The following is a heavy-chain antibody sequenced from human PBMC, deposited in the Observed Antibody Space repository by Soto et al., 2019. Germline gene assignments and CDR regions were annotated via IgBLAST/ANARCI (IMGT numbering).Heavy chain of an antibody. CDR3: ARAYCGGDCYSALYYYYGMDV. D-gene: IGHD2-21*02. CDR2: TYYRSRWYN. Sequence: SQTLSLTCAISGDSVSSNSSAWNWIRLSPSRGLEWLARTYYRSRWYNDYAVSVRSRITVNPHTSKNQFSLQLTSVTPEDTAVYYCARAYCGGDCYSALYYYYGMDVWSQGTTVTVSS. CDR1: GDSVSSNSSA. J-gene: IGHJ6*02. V-gene: IGHV6-1*01.